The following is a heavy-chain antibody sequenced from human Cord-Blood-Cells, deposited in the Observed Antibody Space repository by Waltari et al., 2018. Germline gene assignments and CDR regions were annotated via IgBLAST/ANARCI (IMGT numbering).Heavy chain of an antibody. Sequence: QVQLQESGPGLVKPSETLSPTCTVSGYSLISGYYWGWFRQPPARGLEWIGSIYHSGSTYYNPSLKSRVTISVDTSKNQFSLKLSSVTAADTAVYYCARERDGYCSSTSCNWFDPWGQGTLVTVSS. CDR2: IYHSGST. CDR1: GYSLISGYY. CDR3: ARERDGYCSSTSCNWFDP. D-gene: IGHD2-2*03. V-gene: IGHV4-38-2*02. J-gene: IGHJ5*02.